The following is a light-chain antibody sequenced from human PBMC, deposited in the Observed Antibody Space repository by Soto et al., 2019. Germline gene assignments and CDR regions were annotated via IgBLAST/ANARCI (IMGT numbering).Light chain of an antibody. CDR3: QQYNNWPLT. CDR2: GAS. V-gene: IGKV3-15*01. Sequence: EVVMTQSPATLSVSPGERATLSCRASQSVSSLLAWYQQKPGQAPSLLIYGASTRATGIPDRFSASGSGTEVALTISSLQSGDFAVYYCQQYNNWPLTFGGGTKVEIK. J-gene: IGKJ4*01. CDR1: QSVSSL.